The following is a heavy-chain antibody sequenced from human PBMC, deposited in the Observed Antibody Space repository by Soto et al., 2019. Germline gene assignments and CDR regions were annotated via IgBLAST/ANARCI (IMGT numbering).Heavy chain of an antibody. CDR3: AKDFEPHYDSSSDLDYYFDY. CDR1: GFTFSSYA. CDR2: ISGSGGST. V-gene: IGHV3-23*01. Sequence: SGGSLRLSCAASGFTFSSYAMSWVRQAPGKGLEWVSAISGSGGSTYYADSVKGRFTISRDNSKNTLYLQMNSLRAEDTAVYYCAKDFEPHYDSSSDLDYYFDYWGQGTLVTVSS. J-gene: IGHJ4*02. D-gene: IGHD3-22*01.